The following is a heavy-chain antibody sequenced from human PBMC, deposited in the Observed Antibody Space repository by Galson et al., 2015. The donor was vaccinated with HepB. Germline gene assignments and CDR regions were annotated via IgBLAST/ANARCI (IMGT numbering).Heavy chain of an antibody. Sequence: ETLSLTCTVSDGSISSYYWSWIRQPAGKGLEWIGRIYTSGSTNYNPSLKSRVTMSVDTSKNQFSLRLSSVTAADTAVYYCAREAQPRGAVADNWFDPWGQGTLVTVSS. J-gene: IGHJ5*02. CDR1: DGSISSYY. D-gene: IGHD6-19*01. CDR2: IYTSGST. CDR3: AREAQPRGAVADNWFDP. V-gene: IGHV4-4*07.